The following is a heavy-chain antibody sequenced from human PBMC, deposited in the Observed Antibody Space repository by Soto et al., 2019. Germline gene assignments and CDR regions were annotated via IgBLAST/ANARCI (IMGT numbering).Heavy chain of an antibody. CDR3: AKSERYCSVKDCYTRWYFDL. Sequence: EVQLVESGGGLVQPGGSMSLSCAAFGFTFSNYWMSWVRQAPGKGLEWVANLKVDGSETYYVDSVKGRFTISRDNAKNLRSMQMTSLRAEDTAVYYCAKSERYCSVKDCYTRWYFDLWGRGTLVTVSS. CDR2: LKVDGSET. J-gene: IGHJ2*01. CDR1: GFTFSNYW. D-gene: IGHD2-15*01. V-gene: IGHV3-7*01.